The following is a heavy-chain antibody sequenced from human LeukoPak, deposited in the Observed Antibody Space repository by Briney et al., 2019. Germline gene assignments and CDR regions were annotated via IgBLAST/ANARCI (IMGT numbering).Heavy chain of an antibody. CDR3: AKGQGDAWSGYVLNV. Sequence: SETLSLTCAVYGGSFSGYYWSWIRQSPGKGLEWIGEMDHSGSINYNPSLKSRVTISVDTSKNHFSLKLNSVTAADTAVYYCAKGQGDAWSGYVLNVWGKGTTVTVPS. J-gene: IGHJ6*04. D-gene: IGHD3-3*01. CDR1: GGSFSGYY. V-gene: IGHV4-34*01. CDR2: MDHSGSI.